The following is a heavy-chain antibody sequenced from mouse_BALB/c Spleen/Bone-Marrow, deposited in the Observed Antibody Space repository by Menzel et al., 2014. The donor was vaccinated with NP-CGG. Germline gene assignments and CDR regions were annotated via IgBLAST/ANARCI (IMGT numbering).Heavy chain of an antibody. CDR3: ARQGTTVVAPAMDY. J-gene: IGHJ4*01. V-gene: IGHV5-6*01. Sequence: EVQRVESGGDLVKPGGSLKLSCAASGFTFSSYGMSWVRQTPDKRLEWVATISSGSTYTYYPDSVKGRFTISRDNAKHTLYLQMSSLKSEDTAMYYCARQGTTVVAPAMDYWGQGTSVTVSS. D-gene: IGHD1-1*01. CDR2: ISSGSTYT. CDR1: GFTFSSYG.